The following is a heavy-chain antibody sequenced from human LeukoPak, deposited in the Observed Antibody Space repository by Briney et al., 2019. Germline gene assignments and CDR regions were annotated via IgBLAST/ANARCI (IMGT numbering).Heavy chain of an antibody. CDR1: GFTVSSNY. D-gene: IGHD5-24*01. CDR2: IYSGGST. Sequence: GGSLRLSCAASGFTVSSNYMSWARQAPGKGLEWVSVIYSGGSTYYADSVKGRFTISRDNSKNTLYLQMNSLRAEDTAVYYCARGEDGPYYFDYWGQGTLVTVSS. J-gene: IGHJ4*02. CDR3: ARGEDGPYYFDY. V-gene: IGHV3-53*01.